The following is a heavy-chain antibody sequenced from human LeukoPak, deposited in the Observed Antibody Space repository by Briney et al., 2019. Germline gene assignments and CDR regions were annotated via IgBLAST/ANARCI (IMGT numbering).Heavy chain of an antibody. CDR3: ARGVFNWFDP. CDR2: IYYSGST. CDR1: GGSISSSSYY. Sequence: PSETLSLTCTVSGGSISSSSYYWGWIRQPPGKGLEWIGSIYYSGSTYYNPSLKSRVTISVDTSKNQFSLKLSSVTAADTAVYYCARGVFNWFDPWGQGTLVTVSS. V-gene: IGHV4-39*01. J-gene: IGHJ5*02.